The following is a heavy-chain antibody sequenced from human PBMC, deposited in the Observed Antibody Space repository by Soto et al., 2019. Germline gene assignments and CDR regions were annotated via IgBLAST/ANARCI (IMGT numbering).Heavy chain of an antibody. D-gene: IGHD5-18*01. Sequence: VQLVESGGGLIQPGGSLRLSCAASGFTVSSNHMTWIRQAPGRGPEWVSTIYHGGNTYYADSVKGRFAISRDNSKNMLYLQMNSLRAEYTAVYYCAPGGDTGNDGYWGQGTLVTVSS. J-gene: IGHJ4*02. CDR1: GFTVSSNH. CDR3: APGGDTGNDGY. CDR2: IYHGGNT. V-gene: IGHV3-53*01.